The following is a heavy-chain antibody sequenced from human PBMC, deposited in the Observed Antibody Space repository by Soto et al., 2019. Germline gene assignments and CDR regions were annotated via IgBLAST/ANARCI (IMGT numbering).Heavy chain of an antibody. CDR1: GFTFSSYA. Sequence: PGGSLRLSCAASGFTFSSYAMHWVRQAPGKGLEWVAVISYDGSNKYYADSVKGRFTISRDNSKNTLYLQMNSLRAEDTAVYYCARVYYSSLMGCLYIWGQGTMVTVSS. V-gene: IGHV3-30-3*01. CDR3: ARVYYSSLMGCLYI. CDR2: ISYDGSNK. J-gene: IGHJ3*02. D-gene: IGHD3-10*01.